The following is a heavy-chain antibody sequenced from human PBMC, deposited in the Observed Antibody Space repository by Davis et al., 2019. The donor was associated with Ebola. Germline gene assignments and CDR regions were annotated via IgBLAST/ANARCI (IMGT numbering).Heavy chain of an antibody. CDR3: AREREEGVNKNFDY. CDR1: GFTFNIFD. D-gene: IGHD1/OR15-1a*01. CDR2: VRSHGSDD. J-gene: IGHJ4*02. Sequence: GESLKISCAASGFTFNIFDMHWVRQAPGRGLEWVAFVRSHGSDDHYADSVKGRFTISRDNAKNTVYMQMNSLSAEDTAVYYCAREREEGVNKNFDYWGQGALVTVSS. V-gene: IGHV3-30*02.